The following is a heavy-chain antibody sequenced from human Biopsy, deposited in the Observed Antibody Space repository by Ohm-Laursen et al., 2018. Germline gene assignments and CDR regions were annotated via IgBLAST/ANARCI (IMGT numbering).Heavy chain of an antibody. D-gene: IGHD3-22*01. CDR1: GGSISNNNYY. Sequence: TLSLTWTVSGGSISNNNYYWGWIRQPPGKGLEWIGSIFYRGSTHYKPSLKSRVNISVDTSKNQFSLKLNSVTAADTAMYYCAAYYYDSSGYFYAFHYWGQGTLVTVSS. V-gene: IGHV4-39*01. CDR3: AAYYYDSSGYFYAFHY. CDR2: IFYRGST. J-gene: IGHJ4*02.